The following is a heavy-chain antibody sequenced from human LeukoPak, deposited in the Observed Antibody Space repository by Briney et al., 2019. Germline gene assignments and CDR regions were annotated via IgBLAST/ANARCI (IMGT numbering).Heavy chain of an antibody. J-gene: IGHJ3*02. D-gene: IGHD3-22*01. V-gene: IGHV1-18*01. Sequence: ASVKVSCKASGYTFTSYDINWVRQATGQGLEWMGWISAYNGNTNYAQKLQGRVTMTTDTSTSTAYMELRSLRSDGTAVYYCARPYDSIDAFDIWGQGTMVTVSS. CDR3: ARPYDSIDAFDI. CDR2: ISAYNGNT. CDR1: GYTFTSYD.